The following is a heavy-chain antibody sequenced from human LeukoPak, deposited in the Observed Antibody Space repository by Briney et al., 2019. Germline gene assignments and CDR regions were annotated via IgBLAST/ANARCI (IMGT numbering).Heavy chain of an antibody. D-gene: IGHD2-2*01. CDR2: FDPEDGKT. CDR1: GYTLTELS. J-gene: IGHJ4*02. V-gene: IGHV1-24*01. Sequence: ASVKVSCKVFGYTLTELSMHWVRQAPGKGLEWMGGFDPEDGKTIYAQKFQGRVTMTEDTSTDTAYMELSSLRSEDTAVYYCARVSSRYCSSTSCSHFDYWGQGTLVTVSS. CDR3: ARVSSRYCSSTSCSHFDY.